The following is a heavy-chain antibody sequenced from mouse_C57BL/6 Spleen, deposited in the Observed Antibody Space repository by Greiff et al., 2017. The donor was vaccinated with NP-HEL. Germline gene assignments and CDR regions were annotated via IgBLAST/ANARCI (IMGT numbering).Heavy chain of an antibody. CDR1: GYTFTSYW. D-gene: IGHD2-1*01. V-gene: IGHV1-64*01. CDR2: IHPNSGST. Sequence: QVQLQQPGAELVKPGASVKLSCKASGYTFTSYWMHWVKQRPGQGLEWIGMIHPNSGSTNYNEKFKSKATLTVDKSSSTAYMQLSSLTSEDSAVYYCARSGNYRDWFAYWGKGTLVTVSA. J-gene: IGHJ3*01. CDR3: ARSGNYRDWFAY.